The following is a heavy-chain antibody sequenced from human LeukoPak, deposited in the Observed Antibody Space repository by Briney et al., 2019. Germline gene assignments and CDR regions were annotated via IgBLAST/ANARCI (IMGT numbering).Heavy chain of an antibody. J-gene: IGHJ4*02. CDR1: GDSISNTLFY. Sequence: PSETLSLTCASSGDSISNTLFYWGWIRQPPGKGLEWIGSVYFNGATSYSPSLKSRVTILIDTSKSHFSLNLRSVSAADTAVYYCARGPVRARYYFDFWGQGTLVTVSS. CDR3: ARGPVRARYYFDF. D-gene: IGHD1-1*01. V-gene: IGHV4-39*02. CDR2: VYFNGAT.